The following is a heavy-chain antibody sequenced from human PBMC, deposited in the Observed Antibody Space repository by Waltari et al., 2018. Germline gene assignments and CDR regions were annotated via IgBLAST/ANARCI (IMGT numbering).Heavy chain of an antibody. CDR1: GFRFDAYA. Sequence: EMRLVESGGAVTQPGRSLILSCVASGFRFDAYAMHWVRQVPGKGLEWVSLISWNSGSIFYSDSLKSRVTISRDNSRNSLHLHINNLRSEDTALYFCARDMAGGGGTSGWIDFWGQGTLVTVSS. CDR3: ARDMAGGGGTSGWIDF. D-gene: IGHD3-16*01. CDR2: ISWNSGSI. J-gene: IGHJ4*02. V-gene: IGHV3-43D*03.